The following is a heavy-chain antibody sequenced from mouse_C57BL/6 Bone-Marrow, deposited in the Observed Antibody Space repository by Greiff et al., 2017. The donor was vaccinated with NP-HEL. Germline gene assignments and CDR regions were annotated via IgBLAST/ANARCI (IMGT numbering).Heavy chain of an antibody. J-gene: IGHJ4*01. D-gene: IGHD1-1*01. CDR1: GYTFTDYY. V-gene: IGHV1-26*01. CDR3: ARRVGSSYGYAMDY. CDR2: INPNNGGT. Sequence: EVQLQQSGPELVKPGASVKISCKASGYTFTDYYMNWVKQSHGKSLEWIGDINPNNGGTSYNQKFKGKATLTVDKSSSTAYMELRSLTSEDSAVDYCARRVGSSYGYAMDYWGQGTSVTVSS.